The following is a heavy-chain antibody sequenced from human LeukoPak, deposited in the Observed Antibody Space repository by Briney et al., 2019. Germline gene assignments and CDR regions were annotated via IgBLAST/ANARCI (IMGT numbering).Heavy chain of an antibody. D-gene: IGHD3-10*02. Sequence: GGSLRLSCAASGFTFSSYEMNWVRQAPGKGWKWVSYISSSGSTIYYADSVKGRFTISRDNAKNSLYLQMNSLRAEDTAVYYCAELGITMIGGVWGKGTTVTISS. V-gene: IGHV3-48*03. CDR2: ISSSGSTI. CDR3: AELGITMIGGV. J-gene: IGHJ6*04. CDR1: GFTFSSYE.